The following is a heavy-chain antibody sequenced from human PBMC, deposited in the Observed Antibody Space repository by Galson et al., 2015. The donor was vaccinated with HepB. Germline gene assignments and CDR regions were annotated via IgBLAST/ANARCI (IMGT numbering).Heavy chain of an antibody. D-gene: IGHD2-2*01. V-gene: IGHV1-18*01. CDR3: ARVRLVMNYGMDV. Sequence: SVKVSCKASGYTFTTYSITWVRQAPGQGLEWMGWISGYNGHTDYAQKFQGRVTLTTDASTSTAYMEVRSLRSDDTAVYYCARVRLVMNYGMDVWGQGTTVTVSS. CDR1: GYTFTTYS. CDR2: ISGYNGHT. J-gene: IGHJ6*02.